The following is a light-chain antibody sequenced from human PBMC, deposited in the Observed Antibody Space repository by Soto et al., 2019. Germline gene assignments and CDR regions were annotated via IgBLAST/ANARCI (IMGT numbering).Light chain of an antibody. V-gene: IGKV3-11*01. CDR3: QHRSNWPRLA. J-gene: IGKJ4*01. CDR2: DAS. Sequence: EIVLTQSPATLSLSPEERATLSCRASQSVSSYLAWYQQKPGQAPRLLIYDASNRATGIPARFSGSGSGTDFTLTISSLEPEDFAVYYCQHRSNWPRLAFGGGTKVDIK. CDR1: QSVSSY.